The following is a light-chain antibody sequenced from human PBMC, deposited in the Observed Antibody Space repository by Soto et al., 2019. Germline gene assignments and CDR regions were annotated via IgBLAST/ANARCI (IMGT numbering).Light chain of an antibody. CDR2: GAS. CDR3: QQYGSSPYT. Sequence: EIVLTQSPGTLSLSPGERATLSCRASQSVGGNFLAWYQHKPGRALRLLIFGASNRAGGIPDRFSGSGSGTDFTLTISSLEPEDFAVYYWQQYGSSPYTFVQGTKLEIK. CDR1: QSVGGNF. V-gene: IGKV3-20*01. J-gene: IGKJ2*01.